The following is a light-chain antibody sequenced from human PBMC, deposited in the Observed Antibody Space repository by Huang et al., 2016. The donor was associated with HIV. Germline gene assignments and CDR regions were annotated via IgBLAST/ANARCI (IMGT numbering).Light chain of an antibody. CDR2: GAA. Sequence: EIVMTQSPATLSVSPGERATLSCRASQSVSSNLAWYQQKPGQAPRRLISGAATRATGVPARLSGSGSGTEFTLTISSLQSEDFAVYYCQQYNNWPPLTFGGGTKVEIK. J-gene: IGKJ4*01. V-gene: IGKV3-15*01. CDR1: QSVSSN. CDR3: QQYNNWPPLT.